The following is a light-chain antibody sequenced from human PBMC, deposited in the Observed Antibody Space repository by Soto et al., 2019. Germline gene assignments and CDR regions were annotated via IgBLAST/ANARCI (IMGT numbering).Light chain of an antibody. J-gene: IGKJ1*01. CDR3: QQYGSSGT. Sequence: IALTQSPCKIYVFYGKKATISIRASQSVSNNYLAWYQQKPGQAPRLLIYGASNRATGIPDRFSGSGSGTDFTLTISRLEPEDFAVYYCQQYGSSGTFGQGTKVDIK. CDR2: GAS. V-gene: IGKV3-20*01. CDR1: QSVSNNY.